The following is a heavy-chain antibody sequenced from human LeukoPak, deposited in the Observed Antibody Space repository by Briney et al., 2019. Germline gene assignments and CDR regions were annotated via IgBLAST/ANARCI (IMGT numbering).Heavy chain of an antibody. CDR2: ISSSSSTI. Sequence: GGSLRLSCAASGFTFSSYSMNWVRQAPGKGLEWVSYISSSSSTIYYADSVKGRFTISRDNAKNSLYLQMNSLRAEDTAVYYCARDYDILTGFPRGGFDYWGQGTLVTVSS. J-gene: IGHJ4*02. V-gene: IGHV3-48*01. D-gene: IGHD3-9*01. CDR1: GFTFSSYS. CDR3: ARDYDILTGFPRGGFDY.